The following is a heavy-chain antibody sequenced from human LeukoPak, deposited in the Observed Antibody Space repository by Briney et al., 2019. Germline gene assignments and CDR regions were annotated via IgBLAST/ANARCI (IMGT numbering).Heavy chain of an antibody. J-gene: IGHJ4*02. D-gene: IGHD5-12*01. CDR1: GFTFSNYA. CDR3: AKFKFDKYEQRGYNGYADY. Sequence: GGSLRLSCAASGFTFSNYAMSWVRQAPGRGLEWVSAISGGGGKTYYVRSVEGRFTISRDNSRNTLDLQMHILRAEDTAVYYCAKFKFDKYEQRGYNGYADYWGQGSLVIVSS. V-gene: IGHV3-23*01. CDR2: ISGGGGKT.